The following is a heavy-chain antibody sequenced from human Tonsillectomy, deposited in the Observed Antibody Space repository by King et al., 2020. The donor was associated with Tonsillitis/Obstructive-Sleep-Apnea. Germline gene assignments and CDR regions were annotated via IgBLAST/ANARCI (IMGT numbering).Heavy chain of an antibody. CDR2: IYYNGST. CDR1: GASISSSNYY. V-gene: IGHV4-39*01. Sequence: QLQESGPGLVKPSETLALTCTVSGASISSSNYYWGWIRQPPGKGLEWIGTIYYNGSTYYNPSLKSRLTIFVDTSKKQFSLKLSSVTAADTAVYYCARHGDIVAESDAFDIWGQGTMVTVSS. J-gene: IGHJ3*02. CDR3: ARHGDIVAESDAFDI. D-gene: IGHD2-15*01.